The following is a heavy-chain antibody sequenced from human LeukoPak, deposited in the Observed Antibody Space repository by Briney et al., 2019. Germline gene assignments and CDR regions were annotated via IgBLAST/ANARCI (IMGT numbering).Heavy chain of an antibody. CDR2: IYTSGST. V-gene: IGHV4-4*07. J-gene: IGHJ4*02. D-gene: IGHD5-12*01. Sequence: PSETLSLTCTFSVGSISSYYWSWMRQPAGKGREGIGRIYTSGSTNYNPSLKSRVTMSVSTSKNQSSLKLSSVPAADTAVYYCAREVAIVATKKFDYWGQGTLVTVSS. CDR3: AREVAIVATKKFDY. CDR1: VGSISSYY.